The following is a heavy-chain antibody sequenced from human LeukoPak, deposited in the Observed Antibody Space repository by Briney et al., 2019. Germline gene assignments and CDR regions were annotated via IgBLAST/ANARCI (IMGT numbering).Heavy chain of an antibody. Sequence: SETLSLTCTVSGGSISSYYWSWIRQPAGKGLEWIGRIYTSGSTNYNPSLKSRVTMSVDTSKNQFSLKLSSVTAADTAVYYCARDRLLAAAGTFHYYYMDVWGKGTTVTISS. CDR1: GGSISSYY. D-gene: IGHD6-13*01. V-gene: IGHV4-4*07. CDR2: IYTSGST. CDR3: ARDRLLAAAGTFHYYYMDV. J-gene: IGHJ6*03.